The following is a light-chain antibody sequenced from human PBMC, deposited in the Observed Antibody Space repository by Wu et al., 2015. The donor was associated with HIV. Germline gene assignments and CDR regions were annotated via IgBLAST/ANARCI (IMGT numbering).Light chain of an antibody. CDR3: QQYNAWPPWT. J-gene: IGKJ1*01. V-gene: IGKV3-15*01. CDR2: DAS. Sequence: VSPGERATLSCRASQSVGNNLAWYQQKPGQAPRLLICDASTRATGVPARFSGSGSGTEFTLTISSLQPEDFAVYYCQQYNAWPPWTFGQGSKVEIK. CDR1: QSVGNN.